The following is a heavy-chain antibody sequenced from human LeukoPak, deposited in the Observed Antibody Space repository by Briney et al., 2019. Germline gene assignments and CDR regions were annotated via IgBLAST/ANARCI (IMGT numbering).Heavy chain of an antibody. CDR2: ITYDGTNK. CDR1: GFTFSSYA. D-gene: IGHD3-10*01. J-gene: IGHJ4*02. CDR3: ARDPEHYGSGSYLDY. V-gene: IGHV3-30-3*01. Sequence: GKSLRLSCAASGFTFSSYAINWVRQAPGKGLEWVAVITYDGTNKNYADSVKGRFTISRDSSKNTVYLEMNSLRGEDTAVYYCARDPEHYGSGSYLDYWGQGSLVTVSS.